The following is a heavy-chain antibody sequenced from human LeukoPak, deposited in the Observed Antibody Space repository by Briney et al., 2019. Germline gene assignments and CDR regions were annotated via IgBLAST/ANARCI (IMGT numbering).Heavy chain of an antibody. J-gene: IGHJ4*02. CDR1: GFPLSSRW. CDR2: IQPDGNKE. CDR3: ARSIAARQIGNY. Sequence: GSLRLSCAASGFPLSSRWMSWVRQAPGKGLEWVGNIQPDGNKEYPVDSVKGRFTISRDNARNSLFLQMNSLRAEDTAVYYCARSIAARQIGNYWGQGTLVTVSS. D-gene: IGHD6-6*01. V-gene: IGHV3-7*01.